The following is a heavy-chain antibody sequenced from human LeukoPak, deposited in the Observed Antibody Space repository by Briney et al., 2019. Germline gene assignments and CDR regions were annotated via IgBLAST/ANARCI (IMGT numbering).Heavy chain of an antibody. CDR2: IIPIFGTA. CDR1: GGTFSSYA. J-gene: IGHJ4*02. CDR3: AGALTIYEY. Sequence: GASVTVSCKSSGGTFSSYAICWERQAPGQGLEWMGGIIPIFGTANYEQKFQGRVKITADQSTSTAYMELRSLRSEDTAVYYCAGALTIYEYWGQGTLVTVSS. V-gene: IGHV1-69*13. D-gene: IGHD3-3*01.